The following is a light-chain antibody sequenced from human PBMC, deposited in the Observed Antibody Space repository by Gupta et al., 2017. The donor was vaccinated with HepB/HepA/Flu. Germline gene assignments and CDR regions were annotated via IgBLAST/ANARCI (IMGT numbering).Light chain of an antibody. CDR3: AAWDDSLNGPYVV. J-gene: IGLJ2*01. V-gene: IGLV1-44*01. Sequence: QSVLTQPPSASGPPGQRVTISCSGSSTNIGFNDVNWYQHLSGTAPKLLIFSTNRRPSGVPDRFSASKSGTSASLAISGLQSEDEGFYYCAAWDDSLNGPYVVFGGGTKLTVL. CDR2: STN. CDR1: STNIGFND.